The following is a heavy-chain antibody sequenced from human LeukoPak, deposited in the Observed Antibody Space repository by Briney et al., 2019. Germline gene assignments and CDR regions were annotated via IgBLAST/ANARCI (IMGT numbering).Heavy chain of an antibody. J-gene: IGHJ4*02. Sequence: SETLSLTRCVSGGSLRLRYYFWGWLRQPPGKAVEGIGSVYYSGTTSYNPSLKSRVTISVDMSKNHFSLRLSSVTAADTAMYYCARGTLYSGWSYYFDYWGQGSQVTVSS. CDR3: ARGTLYSGWSYYFDY. CDR1: GGSLRLRYYF. CDR2: VYYSGTT. V-gene: IGHV4-39*07. D-gene: IGHD6-19*01.